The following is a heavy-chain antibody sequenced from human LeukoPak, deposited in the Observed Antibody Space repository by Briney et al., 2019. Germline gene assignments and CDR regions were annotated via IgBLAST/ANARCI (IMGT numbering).Heavy chain of an antibody. CDR2: VYHNGNL. V-gene: IGHV4-30-2*01. Sequence: SQTVSLTCAVSGGSISSGTYSWSWIRQPPGKGLEWIGYVYHNGNLYYSPSLKSRVTISVDRSKNQFSLNLKFVTAADTAVYYCAREGEPYGFDYWGQGALVTVSS. D-gene: IGHD3-10*01. J-gene: IGHJ4*02. CDR3: AREGEPYGFDY. CDR1: GGSISSGTYS.